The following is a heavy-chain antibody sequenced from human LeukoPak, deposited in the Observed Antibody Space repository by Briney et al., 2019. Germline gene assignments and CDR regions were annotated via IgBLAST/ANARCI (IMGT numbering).Heavy chain of an antibody. V-gene: IGHV4-4*07. J-gene: IGHJ4*02. D-gene: IGHD5-18*01. CDR3: ARIASYGSTFDY. Sequence: SETLSLTCTVSGGSISSYYWSWIRQPAGKGLEWIGRIYTSGSTNYNPSLKSRVTMSVDTSKNQFSLKLSSVAAADTAVYYCARIASYGSTFDYWGQGTLVTVSS. CDR1: GGSISSYY. CDR2: IYTSGST.